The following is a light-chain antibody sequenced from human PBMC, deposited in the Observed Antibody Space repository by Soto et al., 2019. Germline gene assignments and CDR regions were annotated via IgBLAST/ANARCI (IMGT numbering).Light chain of an antibody. CDR3: QQHHIWLT. CDR2: GAS. V-gene: IGKV3-20*01. J-gene: IGKJ4*01. Sequence: EIVLTQSPGTLSLSPGERATLSCRASQSVSSSYLAWYQQKPGQAPRLLIYGASSRATGIPDRFSGSGSGTDFTLTISRLEPEDFAVYYCQQHHIWLTFGGGTKVDIK. CDR1: QSVSSSY.